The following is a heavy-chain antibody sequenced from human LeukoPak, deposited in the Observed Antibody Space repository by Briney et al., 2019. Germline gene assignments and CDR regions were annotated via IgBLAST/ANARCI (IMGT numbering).Heavy chain of an antibody. J-gene: IGHJ5*02. CDR3: ARGPIAAAGTWHNWFDP. CDR2: ISAYNGNT. CDR1: GYTFTSYG. Sequence: ASVKVSCKASGYTFTSYGFSWVRRAPGQGLEWMGWISAYNGNTHYAQKLQDRVTMTTDTSTSTAYMELRSLRSDDTAVYYCARGPIAAAGTWHNWFDPWGQGTLVTVSS. V-gene: IGHV1-18*01. D-gene: IGHD6-13*01.